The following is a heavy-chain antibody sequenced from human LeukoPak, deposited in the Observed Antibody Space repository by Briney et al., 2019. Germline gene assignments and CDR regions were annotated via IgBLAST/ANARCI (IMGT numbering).Heavy chain of an antibody. D-gene: IGHD2-2*01. J-gene: IGHJ4*02. CDR1: GFTFSSYS. V-gene: IGHV3-21*01. CDR2: ICSNGTYM. Sequence: GGSLRLSCAASGFTFSSYSMNWVRQAPGKGLERVSSICSNGTYMYYADSVKGRFTISRDNAKNSLYLQMNSLSAEDTAVYYCARDRADYCSSASSPQDYWGQGTLVTVSS. CDR3: ARDRADYCSSASSPQDY.